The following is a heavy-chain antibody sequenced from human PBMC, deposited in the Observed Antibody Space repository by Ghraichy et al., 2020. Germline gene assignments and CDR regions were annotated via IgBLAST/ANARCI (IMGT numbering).Heavy chain of an antibody. CDR3: ARLIFYGWFDP. V-gene: IGHV4-39*01. D-gene: IGHD4-17*01. CDR2: IYYSGST. Sequence: SETLSLTCTVSGGSISSSSYYWGWIRQPPGKGLEWIGSIYYSGSTYYNPSLKSRVTISVDTSKNQFSLKLSSVTAADTAVYYCARLIFYGWFDPWGQGTLVTVSS. J-gene: IGHJ5*02. CDR1: GGSISSSSYY.